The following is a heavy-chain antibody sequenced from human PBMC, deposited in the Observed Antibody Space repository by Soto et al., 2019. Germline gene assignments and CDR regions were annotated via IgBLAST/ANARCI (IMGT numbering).Heavy chain of an antibody. D-gene: IGHD2-21*02. CDR2: IPDDGDKI. Sequence: QVQLVESVGGVVQPGRSLRLSCAASGFSFSTYAMHWVRQAPGKGLEWMAVIPDDGDKIHYADSVKGRFTISRDNSKNTLYLQIYSLRVEDTAVYYCVRGTCYDCWNIDYWGQGVLVTVSS. CDR1: GFSFSTYA. J-gene: IGHJ4*02. V-gene: IGHV3-30-3*01. CDR3: VRGTCYDCWNIDY.